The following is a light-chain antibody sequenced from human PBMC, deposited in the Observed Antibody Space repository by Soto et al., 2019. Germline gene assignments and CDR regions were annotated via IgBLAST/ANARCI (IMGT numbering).Light chain of an antibody. CDR1: QSVDNTF. Sequence: EIVLTQSPGSLSLSPGERATLSCRASQSVDNTFFAWYQKKPGHAPRLLMYGVSKMATGITDSVSGSGSGIDFTLTISRLEPEDFAVYYCQQYMSSVTFGQGTRVEIK. V-gene: IGKV3-20*01. CDR3: QQYMSSVT. J-gene: IGKJ1*01. CDR2: GVS.